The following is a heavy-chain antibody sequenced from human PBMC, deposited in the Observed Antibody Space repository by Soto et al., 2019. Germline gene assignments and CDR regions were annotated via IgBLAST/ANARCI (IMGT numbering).Heavy chain of an antibody. CDR1: GGSFSGYY. CDR2: INHSGST. J-gene: IGHJ4*02. CDR3: ARAIRNPEVRGVSDY. V-gene: IGHV4-34*01. Sequence: QVQLQQWGAGLLKPSETLSLTCAVYGGSFSGYYWSWIRQPPGKGLEWIGEINHSGSTNYNPSLKSRVTISVDTSKNQFSLKLSSVTAADTAVYYCARAIRNPEVRGVSDYWGQGTLVTVSS. D-gene: IGHD3-10*01.